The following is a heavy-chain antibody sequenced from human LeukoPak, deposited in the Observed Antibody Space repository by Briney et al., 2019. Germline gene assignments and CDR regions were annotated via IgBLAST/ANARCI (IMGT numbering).Heavy chain of an antibody. CDR1: GFTFSSYT. CDR3: ATLGIDSSGSNWYFDL. D-gene: IGHD3-22*01. CDR2: MSRSSSYI. J-gene: IGHJ2*01. Sequence: GGSLRLSCAASGFTFSSYTMNWVRQAPGKGLEWVSSMSRSSSYIYYADSLKGRFTISRDNAKNSLYLQMNSLRSEDTAVYYCATLGIDSSGSNWYFDLWGRGTLVIVSS. V-gene: IGHV3-21*04.